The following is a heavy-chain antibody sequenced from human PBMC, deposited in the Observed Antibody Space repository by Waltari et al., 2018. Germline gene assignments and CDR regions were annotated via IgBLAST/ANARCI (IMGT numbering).Heavy chain of an antibody. CDR3: ARDAPLVVPAAPYYFDY. CDR2: LIPILVIA. CDR1: GGTFSSYA. Sequence: QVQLVQSGAEVKKPGSSVKVSCKASGGTFSSYAISWVRQAPGQGVEWMGRLIPILVIANYAQKFQGRVTITADKSTSTAYMELSSLRSEDTAVYYCARDAPLVVPAAPYYFDYWGQGTLVTVSS. D-gene: IGHD2-2*01. J-gene: IGHJ4*02. V-gene: IGHV1-69*04.